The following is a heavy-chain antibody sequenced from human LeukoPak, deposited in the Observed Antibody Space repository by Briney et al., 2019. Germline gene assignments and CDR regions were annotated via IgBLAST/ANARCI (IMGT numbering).Heavy chain of an antibody. J-gene: IGHJ3*02. CDR2: FDPEDGET. Sequence: GASVKVSCKVSGYTGIELSMHWVRQAPGKGLEWMGGFDPEDGETIYAQKFQGRVTMTEDTSTDTAYMELSSLTSEDTAVYYCATHTIFGVVTYGFHIWGRGTLVTVSS. D-gene: IGHD3-3*01. CDR1: GYTGIELS. CDR3: ATHTIFGVVTYGFHI. V-gene: IGHV1-24*01.